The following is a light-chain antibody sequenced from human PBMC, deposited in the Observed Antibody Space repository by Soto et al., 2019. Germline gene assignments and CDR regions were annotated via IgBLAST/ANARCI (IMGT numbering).Light chain of an antibody. CDR2: DAS. CDR3: QQYGSSPPWT. V-gene: IGKV3-20*01. CDR1: QSVSSSY. Sequence: EIVLTQSPGTPSLSPGERATLSCRASQSVSSSYLAWYQQKPGQAPRLLIYDASSRATGIPDRFSGSGSGTDFTLTISRLEPEDFAVYYCQQYGSSPPWTFGQGTKVEIK. J-gene: IGKJ1*01.